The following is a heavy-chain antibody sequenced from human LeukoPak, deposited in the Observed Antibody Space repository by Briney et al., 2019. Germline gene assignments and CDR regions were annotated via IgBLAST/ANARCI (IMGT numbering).Heavy chain of an antibody. Sequence: GGSLRLSCAASGFTFSSYWMHWVRQAPGKGLVWVSRINSDGRSTSYADSVKGRFTISRDNAKNTLYLQMNSLRAEDTAVYYCARVLQQLARPSDYWGQGTLVTVSS. J-gene: IGHJ4*02. CDR3: ARVLQQLARPSDY. CDR1: GFTFSSYW. V-gene: IGHV3-74*01. D-gene: IGHD6-13*01. CDR2: INSDGRST.